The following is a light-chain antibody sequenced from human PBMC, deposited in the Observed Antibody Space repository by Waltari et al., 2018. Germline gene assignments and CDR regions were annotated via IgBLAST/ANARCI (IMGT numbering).Light chain of an antibody. Sequence: DIVMTQFPDSLAVSPGETATINCKSRQSILYGSNNKNYLTWYQQKAGQSPKLLIYWASTRESGVPDRFSASGAGTDFTLTITNLQAEDVAVYYCQQYYDVPLTFGGGTKVEI. CDR3: QQYYDVPLT. V-gene: IGKV4-1*01. J-gene: IGKJ4*01. CDR1: QSILYGSNNKNY. CDR2: WAS.